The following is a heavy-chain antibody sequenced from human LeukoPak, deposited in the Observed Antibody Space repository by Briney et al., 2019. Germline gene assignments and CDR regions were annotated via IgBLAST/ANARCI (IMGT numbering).Heavy chain of an antibody. J-gene: IGHJ3*02. V-gene: IGHV4-61*08. CDR1: GGSISSGGYY. CDR2: IYYSGST. CDR3: ARHMAAAGISVDAFDI. D-gene: IGHD6-13*01. Sequence: PSETLSLTCTVSGGSISSGGYYWSWIRQPPGKGLEWIGYIYYSGSTNYNPSLKSRVTISVDTSKNQFSLRLSSVTAADTAVYYCARHMAAAGISVDAFDIWGQGTMVTVS.